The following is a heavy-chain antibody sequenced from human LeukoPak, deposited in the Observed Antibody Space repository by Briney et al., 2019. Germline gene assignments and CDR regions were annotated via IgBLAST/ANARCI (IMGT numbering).Heavy chain of an antibody. CDR2: INPSGGST. CDR3: ATSIQLWVPFDY. CDR1: GYTFTSYA. J-gene: IGHJ4*02. Sequence: ASVKVSCKASGYTFTSYAMHWVRQAPGQGLEWMGIINPSGGSTSYAQKFQGRVTMTRDMSTSTVYMELSSLRSEDTAVYYCATSIQLWVPFDYWGQGTLVTVSS. V-gene: IGHV1-46*01. D-gene: IGHD5-18*01.